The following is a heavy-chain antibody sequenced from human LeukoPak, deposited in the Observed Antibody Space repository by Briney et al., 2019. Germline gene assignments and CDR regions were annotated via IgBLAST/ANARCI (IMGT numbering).Heavy chain of an antibody. J-gene: IGHJ4*02. CDR1: TFTLSGSA. Sequence: GASLRLSSAAFTFTLSGSAMHCIRQASGKGLEWVGRIRSKANSYATAYAASVKGRFTISRDDSKNTAYLQMNSLRAEDTAMYYCVRQYSYDGSGYYPWDYWGQGTLVTVSS. D-gene: IGHD3-22*01. CDR2: IRSKANSYAT. CDR3: VRQYSYDGSGYYPWDY. V-gene: IGHV3-73*01.